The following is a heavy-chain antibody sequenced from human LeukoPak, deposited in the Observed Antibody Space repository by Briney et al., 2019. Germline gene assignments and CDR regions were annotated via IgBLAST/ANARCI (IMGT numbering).Heavy chain of an antibody. D-gene: IGHD3-9*01. CDR2: IYYSGST. V-gene: IGHV4-59*01. Sequence: SETLSLTCTVSGGSISSYYWSWIRQPPGKGLEWIGYIYYSGSTNYNPSLKSRVTISVDTSKNQFSLKLSSVTAADTAVYYCARAWTDQYYDILTGYLYWDYWGQGTLVTVSS. CDR1: GGSISSYY. J-gene: IGHJ4*02. CDR3: ARAWTDQYYDILTGYLYWDY.